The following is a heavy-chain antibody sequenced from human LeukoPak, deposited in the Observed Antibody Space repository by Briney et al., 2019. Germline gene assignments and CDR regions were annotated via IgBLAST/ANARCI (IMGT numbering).Heavy chain of an antibody. Sequence: SETLSHTCTVSGGSISSGSYYWSWIRQPAGKGLEWIGRIYTSGSTNYNPSLKSRVTISVDTSKNQFSLKLSSVTAADTAVYYCARDYGYSSLNFDYWGQGTLVTVSS. V-gene: IGHV4-61*02. D-gene: IGHD3-22*01. J-gene: IGHJ4*02. CDR1: GGSISSGSYY. CDR2: IYTSGST. CDR3: ARDYGYSSLNFDY.